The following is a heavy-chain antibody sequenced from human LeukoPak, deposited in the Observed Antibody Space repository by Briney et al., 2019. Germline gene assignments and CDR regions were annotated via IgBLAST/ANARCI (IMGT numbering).Heavy chain of an antibody. V-gene: IGHV3-48*03. Sequence: PGGSLRLSCAASGFTFSSYEMNWVRQAPGKGLEWVSYISSSGSTIYYADSVKGRFTISRDNAKNSLYLQMNSLRAEDTAVYYCAKDPKDYYDSSKVGVFDYWGQGTLVTVSS. CDR3: AKDPKDYYDSSKVGVFDY. D-gene: IGHD3-22*01. CDR1: GFTFSSYE. CDR2: ISSSGSTI. J-gene: IGHJ4*02.